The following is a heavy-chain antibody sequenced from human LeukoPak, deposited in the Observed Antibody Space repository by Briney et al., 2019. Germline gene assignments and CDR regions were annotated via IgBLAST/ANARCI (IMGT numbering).Heavy chain of an antibody. J-gene: IGHJ4*02. CDR1: GFTFSSYA. D-gene: IGHD3-10*01. Sequence: GGSLRLSCAASGFTFSSYAIHWVRQAPGRGLEWVAFIRYDGNNKNYADSVKGRFTISRDKSKNTVYLQMNSQRPEVTAVYYCAKEGLWFGENYYLDYWGQGTLVTISS. CDR2: IRYDGNNK. CDR3: AKEGLWFGENYYLDY. V-gene: IGHV3-30*02.